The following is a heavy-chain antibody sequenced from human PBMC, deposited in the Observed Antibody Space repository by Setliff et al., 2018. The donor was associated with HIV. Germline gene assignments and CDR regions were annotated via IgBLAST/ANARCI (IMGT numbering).Heavy chain of an antibody. J-gene: IGHJ6*03. Sequence: PSETLSLTCAVYGGSFSGYYWSWIRQTPGKGLAWIGEINHSGITKYNPSLKRRATISVDTSKNQFSLKLRSVTAADTAVYYCARVPGYSSGASYMDVWGKGTTVTVSS. V-gene: IGHV4-34*01. CDR1: GGSFSGYY. CDR2: INHSGIT. D-gene: IGHD6-19*01. CDR3: ARVPGYSSGASYMDV.